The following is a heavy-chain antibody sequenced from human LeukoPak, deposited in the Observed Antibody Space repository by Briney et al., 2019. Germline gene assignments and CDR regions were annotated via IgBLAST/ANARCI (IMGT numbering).Heavy chain of an antibody. CDR3: AKLSGSYFEY. CDR2: IGGGGGIT. CDR1: GFTFSSYE. D-gene: IGHD1-26*01. Sequence: GGSLRLSCAASGFTFSSYEMNWVRQAPGKGLEWVSMIGGGGGITWYADSVKGRFTISRDNSKNTVYLQMISLRAEDTAVYYCAKLSGSYFEYWGQGTLVTVSS. J-gene: IGHJ4*02. V-gene: IGHV3-23*01.